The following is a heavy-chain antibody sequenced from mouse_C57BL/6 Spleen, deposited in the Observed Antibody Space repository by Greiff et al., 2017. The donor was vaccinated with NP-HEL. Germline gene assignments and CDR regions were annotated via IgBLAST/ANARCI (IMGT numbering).Heavy chain of an antibody. CDR3: AVDARAY. D-gene: IGHD3-3*01. Sequence: VQLQQSGPELVKPGASVKISCKASGYAFSSSWMNWVKQRPGKGLEWIGRIYPGDGDTNYNGTFKGKATLTADKSSITAYMQLSSQSSEDSAVYCCAVDARAYWGQGTSLTVSS. CDR2: IYPGDGDT. V-gene: IGHV1-82*01. J-gene: IGHJ2*02. CDR1: GYAFSSSW.